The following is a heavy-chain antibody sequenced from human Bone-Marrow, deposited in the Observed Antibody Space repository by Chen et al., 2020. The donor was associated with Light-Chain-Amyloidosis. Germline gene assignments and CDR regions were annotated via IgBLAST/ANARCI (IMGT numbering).Heavy chain of an antibody. CDR1: GYTFTTSG. CDR2: INAVNGNT. V-gene: IGHV1-3*01. CDR3: ARSPYDSSGYFFRWFAP. J-gene: IGHJ5*02. D-gene: IGHD3-22*01. Sequence: QVQLVQSGAEVKKPGASVTVSCKASGYTFTTSGIHWVRQAPGQSLEWMGWINAVNGNTRYSQKCQGRVTITRDTSATTAYMELSSLRSEDTAVYYCARSPYDSSGYFFRWFAPWGQGTQVTVSS.